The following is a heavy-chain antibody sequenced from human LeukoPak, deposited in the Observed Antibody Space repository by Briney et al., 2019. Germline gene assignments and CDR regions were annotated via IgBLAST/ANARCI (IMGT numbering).Heavy chain of an antibody. CDR3: ARHQDWFDP. J-gene: IGHJ5*02. V-gene: IGHV1-8*01. Sequence: ASVKVSCKASGYTFTSYDIHWVRQATGQGLEWMGWMNPNSGNTGYAQKFQGRVTMTRNTSISTAYMELSGLRSEDTAVYYCARHQDWFDPWGQGTLVTVSS. CDR1: GYTFTSYD. CDR2: MNPNSGNT.